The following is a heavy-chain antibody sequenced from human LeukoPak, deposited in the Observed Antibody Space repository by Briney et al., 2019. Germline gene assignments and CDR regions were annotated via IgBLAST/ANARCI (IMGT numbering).Heavy chain of an antibody. J-gene: IGHJ5*02. CDR3: ARATSYYYDSSGNNWFDP. CDR1: GFTFDDYA. Sequence: TGGSLRLSCAASGFTFDDYAMHWVRQAPGKGLEWVSGISWNSGSIGYADSVKGRFTISRDNAKNSLYLQMNSLRAEDTAMYYCARATSYYYDSSGNNWFDPWGQGTLVTVSS. CDR2: ISWNSGSI. D-gene: IGHD3-22*01. V-gene: IGHV3-9*01.